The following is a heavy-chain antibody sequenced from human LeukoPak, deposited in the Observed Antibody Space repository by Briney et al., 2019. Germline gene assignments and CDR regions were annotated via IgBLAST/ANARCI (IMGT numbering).Heavy chain of an antibody. CDR2: FGSAGDT. Sequence: GGSLRLSCATSGFPFSAYDMHWVRQAPGKGLEWVSAFGSAGDTYYPDAVKGRFTISRDYGKNSLYLQMNSLRPGDTAVCFCVRGALPGDNWYFDLWGRGTLVTVS. CDR3: VRGALPGDNWYFDL. V-gene: IGHV3-13*01. D-gene: IGHD5-24*01. CDR1: GFPFSAYD. J-gene: IGHJ2*01.